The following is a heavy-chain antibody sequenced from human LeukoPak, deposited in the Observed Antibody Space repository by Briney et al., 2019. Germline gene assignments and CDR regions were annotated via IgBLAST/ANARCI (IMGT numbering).Heavy chain of an antibody. CDR1: GYTFTDFY. CDR2: INPKTGGT. Sequence: ASVKVSCKASGYTFTDFYIHWVRQAPGQGLEWMGWINPKTGGTNYAQKFQGRVTMTRDTSISTAYMDLNSLRSEDTGVYYCARDNYSGYTSGRYSAYWGQGILVTVSS. CDR3: ARDNYSGYTSGRYSAY. D-gene: IGHD6-19*01. J-gene: IGHJ4*02. V-gene: IGHV1-2*02.